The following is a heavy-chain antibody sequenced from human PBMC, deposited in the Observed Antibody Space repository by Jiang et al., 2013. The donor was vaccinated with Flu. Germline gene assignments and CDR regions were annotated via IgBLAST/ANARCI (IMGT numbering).Heavy chain of an antibody. V-gene: IGHV1-69*01. Sequence: AQKFQGRVTITADESTSTAYMELSSLRSEDTAVYYCATPRGYSYGGAFDIWGQGTMVTVSS. J-gene: IGHJ3*02. D-gene: IGHD5-18*01. CDR3: ATPRGYSYGGAFDI.